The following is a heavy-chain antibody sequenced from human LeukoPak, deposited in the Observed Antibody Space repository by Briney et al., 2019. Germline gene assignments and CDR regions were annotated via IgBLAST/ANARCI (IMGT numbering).Heavy chain of an antibody. Sequence: PSQTLSLTCTVSGGSISSGDYYWSWIRQPPGKGLEWIGYIYYSGSTYYNPSLKSRVTMSVDTSKNQFSLKLSSVTAADTAVYYCARSFRAETSYYYYMDVWGKGTTVTVSS. CDR2: IYYSGST. CDR3: ARSFRAETSYYYYMDV. CDR1: GGSISSGDYY. D-gene: IGHD3-16*02. V-gene: IGHV4-30-4*08. J-gene: IGHJ6*03.